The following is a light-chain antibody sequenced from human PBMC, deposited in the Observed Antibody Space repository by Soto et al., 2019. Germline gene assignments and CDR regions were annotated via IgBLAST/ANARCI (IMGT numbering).Light chain of an antibody. CDR1: QSLLHKNGYNY. Sequence: DIVTTQSPLSLSVTPGEPASISCRSSQSLLHKNGYNYLDWYLLKPGRSPQLLIYVVSNRASGVPDRFSGSGSGTDCTLSISRVDAEDVGVYFCMQALESPWTFGQGTKVEVK. CDR2: VVS. CDR3: MQALESPWT. J-gene: IGKJ1*01. V-gene: IGKV2-28*01.